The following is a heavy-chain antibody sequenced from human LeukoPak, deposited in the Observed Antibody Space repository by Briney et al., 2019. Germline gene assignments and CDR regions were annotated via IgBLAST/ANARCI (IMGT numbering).Heavy chain of an antibody. D-gene: IGHD2-21*01. J-gene: IGHJ4*02. CDR3: ASLKSDN. Sequence: GGSLRLSCAASGFTFSNYWLHWVRQAPGKGLVWVSRINTDGSTTNYADAVKGRFTISRDNAKNALYLQMNSLRAEDTAVYYCASLKSDNWGRGTLVSVSS. V-gene: IGHV3-74*01. CDR2: INTDGSTT. CDR1: GFTFSNYW.